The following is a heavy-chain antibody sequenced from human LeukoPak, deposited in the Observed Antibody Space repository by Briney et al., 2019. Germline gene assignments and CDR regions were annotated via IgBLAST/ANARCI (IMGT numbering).Heavy chain of an antibody. D-gene: IGHD3-3*01. J-gene: IGHJ4*02. Sequence: SGGSLRLSCVASGFSFSSYCMAWVRQAPGQGLEWVANIKQDGGEKYYVDSVKGRFTISRDNAKNSLYLQMNSLRVEDTAVYYCARGEIFGVVILSYYFDYWGQGTLVTVSS. CDR1: GFSFSSYC. V-gene: IGHV3-7*01. CDR3: ARGEIFGVVILSYYFDY. CDR2: IKQDGGEK.